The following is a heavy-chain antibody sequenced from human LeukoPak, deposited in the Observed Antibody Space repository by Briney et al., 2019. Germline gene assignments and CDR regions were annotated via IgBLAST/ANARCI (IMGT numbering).Heavy chain of an antibody. J-gene: IGHJ4*02. CDR2: IYYSGST. D-gene: IGHD6-19*01. CDR1: GGSISGYY. Sequence: SETLSLTCTVSGGSISGYYWSWIRQPPGKGLEWIGYIYYSGSTNYNPSPKSRVTISVDTSKNQFSLKVSSVTAADTAVYYCARRRLGYSSGWYKPEKYHFDYWGQGTLVTVSS. V-gene: IGHV4-59*12. CDR3: ARRRLGYSSGWYKPEKYHFDY.